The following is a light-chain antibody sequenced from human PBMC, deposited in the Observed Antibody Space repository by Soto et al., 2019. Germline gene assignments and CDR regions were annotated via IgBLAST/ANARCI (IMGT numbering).Light chain of an antibody. Sequence: EKVMTQSPATLSVSPGERATLSRRASQSVGSDLAWYQQKPGQPPRLLIYAASTRATDIPDRFSGSGSGTEFTLTISSLQSEDFAVYYCHQYYSWPLTFGGGTKVEI. V-gene: IGKV3-15*01. CDR3: HQYYSWPLT. CDR1: QSVGSD. CDR2: AAS. J-gene: IGKJ4*01.